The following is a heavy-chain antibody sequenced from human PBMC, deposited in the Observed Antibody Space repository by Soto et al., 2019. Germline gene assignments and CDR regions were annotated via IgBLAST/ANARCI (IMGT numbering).Heavy chain of an antibody. D-gene: IGHD2-8*01. CDR3: ARPTNRGKYYYGMDV. CDR1: GYSFTSYW. J-gene: IGHJ6*02. V-gene: IGHV5-51*01. CDR2: IYPGDSDT. Sequence: GESLKISCKGSGYSFTSYWIGWVRQMPGKGLECMGIIYPGDSDTRYSPSFQGQVTISVDKSISTAYLQWSSLKASDTAMYYCARPTNRGKYYYGMDVWGQGTTVTVSS.